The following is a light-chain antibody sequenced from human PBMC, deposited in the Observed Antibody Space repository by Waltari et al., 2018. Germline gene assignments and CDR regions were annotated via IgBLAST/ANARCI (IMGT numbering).Light chain of an antibody. CDR1: QSVSSY. V-gene: IGKV3-11*01. Sequence: EIVLTQSPATLSLSPGERATLSCRASQSVSSYLAWYQHNPGQAPRLRIYDASNRATGIPGRFSGSGSGTDFTLTSSSLEPEDFAVYYCQQRSNWRSWTFGQGTKVEIK. CDR3: QQRSNWRSWT. CDR2: DAS. J-gene: IGKJ1*01.